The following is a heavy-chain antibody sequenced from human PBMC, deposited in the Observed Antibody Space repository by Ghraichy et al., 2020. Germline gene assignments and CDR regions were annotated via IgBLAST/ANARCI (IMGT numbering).Heavy chain of an antibody. CDR2: IYPGDSDT. Sequence: GESLNISCKGSGYSFTSYWIGWVRQMPGKGLELMGIIYPGDSDTRYSPSFQGQVTISADKSISTAYLQWSSLKGSDTAMYFCARRVHPGNWFDPWGQGTLVTVSS. CDR3: ARRVHPGNWFDP. CDR1: GYSFTSYW. J-gene: IGHJ5*02. V-gene: IGHV5-51*01.